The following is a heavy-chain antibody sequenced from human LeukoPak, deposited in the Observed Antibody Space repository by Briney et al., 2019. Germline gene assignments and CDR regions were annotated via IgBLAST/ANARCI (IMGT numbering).Heavy chain of an antibody. V-gene: IGHV1-18*01. CDR2: ISAYNGNT. Sequence: ASVKVSCKASGYTFTSYGISWVRQAPGQGLECMGWISAYNGNTNYAQKLQGRVTMTTDTSTSTAYMELRSLRSDDTAVYYCARDALLIIAARIEDYWGQGTLVTVSS. J-gene: IGHJ4*02. CDR3: ARDALLIIAARIEDY. CDR1: GYTFTSYG. D-gene: IGHD6-6*01.